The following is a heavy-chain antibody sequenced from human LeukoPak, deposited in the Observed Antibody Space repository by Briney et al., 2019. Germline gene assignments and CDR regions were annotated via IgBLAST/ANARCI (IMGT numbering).Heavy chain of an antibody. V-gene: IGHV4-34*01. J-gene: IGHJ4*02. CDR1: GGSFSGYY. CDR3: ASEGATVTDLDY. CDR2: INHSGST. D-gene: IGHD4-17*01. Sequence: SETLSLTCAVYGGSFSGYYWSWIRQPPGKGLEWIGEINHSGSTNYNPSLKRRVTISVDTSKNQFYLKLSSVTAADTAAYYCASEGATVTDLDYWGQGTLVTVSS.